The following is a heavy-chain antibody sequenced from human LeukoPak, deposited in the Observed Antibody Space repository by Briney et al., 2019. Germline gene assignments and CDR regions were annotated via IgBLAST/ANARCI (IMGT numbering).Heavy chain of an antibody. CDR1: GYTFTGYY. D-gene: IGHD3-22*01. V-gene: IGHV1-2*02. CDR3: ARGDYYDSSGYRTYYFDY. J-gene: IGHJ4*02. Sequence: ASVKVPCKASGYTFTGYYMHWVRQAPGQGLEWMGWINPNSGGTNYAQKFQGRVTMTRDTSISTAYMELSSLRSEDTAVYYCARGDYYDSSGYRTYYFDYWGQGTLVTVSS. CDR2: INPNSGGT.